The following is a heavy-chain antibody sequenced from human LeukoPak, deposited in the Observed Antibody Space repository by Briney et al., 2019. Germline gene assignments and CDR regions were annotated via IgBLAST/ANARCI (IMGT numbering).Heavy chain of an antibody. CDR3: ARAPYYSRIEYYFEF. CDR1: GFTFINYC. J-gene: IGHJ4*02. D-gene: IGHD3-22*01. V-gene: IGHV3-7*03. CDR2: IHQDGNEG. Sequence: GGSLRLSCAASGFTFINYCMNWVRQAPGKGLEWVANIHQDGNEGYYVDSVKGRFTISRDNARNSVYLQMNSPRVEDTAVYYCARAPYYSRIEYYFEFWGQGTLVTVSS.